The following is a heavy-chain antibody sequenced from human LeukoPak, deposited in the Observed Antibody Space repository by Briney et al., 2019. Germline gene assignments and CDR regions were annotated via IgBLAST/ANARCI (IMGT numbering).Heavy chain of an antibody. CDR2: IIPIFGTA. V-gene: IGHV1-69*05. J-gene: IGHJ4*02. CDR1: GGTFSSYA. CDR3: AKQPSGGVSVPFDS. Sequence: GSSVKVSCKASGGTFSSYAISWVRQAPGQGLEWMGGIIPIFGTANYAQKFQGRVTITTDESTSTAYMGLSSLRSEDTAVYYCAKQPSGGVSVPFDSWGQGTLVTVSS. D-gene: IGHD2-8*01.